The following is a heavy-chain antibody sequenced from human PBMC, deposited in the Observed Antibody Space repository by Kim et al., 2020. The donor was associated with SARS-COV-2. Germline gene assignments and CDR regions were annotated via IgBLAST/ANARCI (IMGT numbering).Heavy chain of an antibody. D-gene: IGHD5-18*01. CDR3: ARGGVDTAMVTPRYYYGMDV. J-gene: IGHJ6*02. CDR2: IDPSDSYT. V-gene: IGHV5-10-1*01. Sequence: GESLKISCKGSGYSFTSYWISWVRQMPGKGLEWMGRIDPSDSYTNYSPSFQGHVTISADKSISTAYLQWSSLKASDTAMYYCARGGVDTAMVTPRYYYGMDVWGQGTTVTVSS. CDR1: GYSFTSYW.